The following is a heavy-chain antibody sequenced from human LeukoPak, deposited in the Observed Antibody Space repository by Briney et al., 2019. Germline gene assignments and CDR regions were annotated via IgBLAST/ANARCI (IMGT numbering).Heavy chain of an antibody. D-gene: IGHD3-9*01. V-gene: IGHV1-18*01. CDR3: ARDILTGYIDFDY. CDR1: GYTFTSYG. CDR2: ISAYNGNT. Sequence: GESLKISCEGSGYTFTSYGISWVRQAPGQGLEWMGWISAYNGNTNYAQKLQGRVTMTTDTSTSTAYMELRSLRSDDTAVYYCARDILTGYIDFDYWGQGTLVTVSS. J-gene: IGHJ4*02.